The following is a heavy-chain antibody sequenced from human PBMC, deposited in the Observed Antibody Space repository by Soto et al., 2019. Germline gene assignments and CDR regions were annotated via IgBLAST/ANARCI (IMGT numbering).Heavy chain of an antibody. J-gene: IGHJ5*02. CDR2: ISSSGSTI. V-gene: IGHV3-48*03. D-gene: IGHD3-3*01. CDR3: ARVCRRGITIFGVVGGRAGWFDP. Sequence: PGGSLRLSCAASGFTFSSYEMNWVRQAPGKGLEWVSYISSSGSTIYYADSVKGRFTTSRDNAKNSLYLQMNSLRAEDTAVYYCARVCRRGITIFGVVGGRAGWFDPWGQGXLVTVSS. CDR1: GFTFSSYE.